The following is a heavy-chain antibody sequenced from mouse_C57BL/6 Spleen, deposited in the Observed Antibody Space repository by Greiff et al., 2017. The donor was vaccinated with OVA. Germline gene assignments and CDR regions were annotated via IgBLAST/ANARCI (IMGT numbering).Heavy chain of an antibody. Sequence: QVQLKESGPGLVQPSQSLSITCTVSGFSLTSYGVHWVRQSPGKGLEWLGVIWSGGSTDYNAAFISRLSISKDNSKSQVFFKMNSLQADDTAIYYCARVYYGSSLGYWGQGTTLTVSS. J-gene: IGHJ2*01. CDR2: IWSGGST. CDR3: ARVYYGSSLGY. V-gene: IGHV2-2*01. CDR1: GFSLTSYG. D-gene: IGHD1-1*01.